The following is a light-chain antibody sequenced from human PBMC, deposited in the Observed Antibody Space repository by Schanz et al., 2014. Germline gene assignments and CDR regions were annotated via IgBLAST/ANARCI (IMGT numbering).Light chain of an antibody. CDR2: GAS. J-gene: IGKJ4*01. CDR3: QQYLDWPLT. CDR1: QSVSSN. V-gene: IGKV3-15*01. Sequence: EIVMTQSPGTLSVSPGESATLSCRASQSVSSNLAWYQQKPGQAPRLLIYGASTRATGIPARFSGSGSGTVFTLTISSLQSEDFAVYYCQQYLDWPLTFGGGTKVEIK.